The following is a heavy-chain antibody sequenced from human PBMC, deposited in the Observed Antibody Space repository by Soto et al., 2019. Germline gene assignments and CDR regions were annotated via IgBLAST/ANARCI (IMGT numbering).Heavy chain of an antibody. V-gene: IGHV3-73*01. J-gene: IGHJ6*02. D-gene: IGHD3-16*02. CDR2: IRSKANSYAT. Sequence: PGGSLRLSCAASGFTFSGSAMHWVRQASGKGLEWVGRIRSKANSYATAYAASVKGRFTISRDDSKKTAYLQMNSLKTEDTAVYYCTRPRYDYVWGSYRYNNYYYGMDVWGQGTTVTVSS. CDR1: GFTFSGSA. CDR3: TRPRYDYVWGSYRYNNYYYGMDV.